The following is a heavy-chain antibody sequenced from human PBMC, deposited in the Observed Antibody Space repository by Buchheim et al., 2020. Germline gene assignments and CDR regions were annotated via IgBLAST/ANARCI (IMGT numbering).Heavy chain of an antibody. Sequence: EVQLVESGGGLVQPGGSLRLSCAASGFTFSSYWMSWVRQAPGKGLEWVANIKQDGSEKYYVDSVKGRFTISRDNAKNSLYLQMNSLRAEDTAVYYCARRVEVLRFLEWSSPTVYFDYWGQGTL. J-gene: IGHJ4*02. CDR1: GFTFSSYW. D-gene: IGHD3-3*01. V-gene: IGHV3-7*01. CDR2: IKQDGSEK. CDR3: ARRVEVLRFLEWSSPTVYFDY.